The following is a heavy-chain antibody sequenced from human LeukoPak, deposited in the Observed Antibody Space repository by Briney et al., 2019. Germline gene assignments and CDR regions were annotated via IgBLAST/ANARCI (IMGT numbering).Heavy chain of an antibody. D-gene: IGHD2-21*01. CDR3: VKDPRDTYGTNWFVS. J-gene: IGHJ5*01. CDR1: GFSFGNYA. Sequence: GGSLRLSCVASGFSFGNYAMSWVRQAPGKGRQWGSQISGTGGATWYAGFARDRFTISRDNSKKTLYLQMSGLRVEDTAMYYCVKDPRDTYGTNWFVSWGQGTLLIVSS. CDR2: ISGTGGAT. V-gene: IGHV3-23*01.